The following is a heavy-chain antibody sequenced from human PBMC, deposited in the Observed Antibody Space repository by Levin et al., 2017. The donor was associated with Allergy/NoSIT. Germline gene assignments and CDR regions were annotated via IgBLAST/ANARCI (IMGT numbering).Heavy chain of an antibody. J-gene: IGHJ6*02. CDR3: ATLAVAGPLATVLYENDYYYYGMDV. Sequence: GESLKISCKVSGYTLTELSMHWVRQAPGKGLEWMGGFDPEDGETIYAQKFQGRVTMTEDTSTDTAYMELSSLRSEDTAVYYCATLAVAGPLATVLYENDYYYYGMDVWGQGTTVTVSS. D-gene: IGHD6-19*01. V-gene: IGHV1-24*01. CDR1: GYTLTELS. CDR2: FDPEDGET.